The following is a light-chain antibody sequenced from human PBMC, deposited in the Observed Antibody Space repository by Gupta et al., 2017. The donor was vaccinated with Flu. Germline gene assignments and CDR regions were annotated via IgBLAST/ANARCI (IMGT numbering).Light chain of an antibody. J-gene: IGKJ2*02. CDR3: QQRSSSPCT. CDR1: QGIRSY. Sequence: PSFLYASVGDRVTITCRDSQGIRSYLGWYQQKPGKAPKLLIYAASKVNSGVPSSFSGSGYGTKYTLTISSRQAEDFAYYYCQQRSSSPCTFGQGTXMDI. V-gene: IGKV1-9*01. CDR2: AAS.